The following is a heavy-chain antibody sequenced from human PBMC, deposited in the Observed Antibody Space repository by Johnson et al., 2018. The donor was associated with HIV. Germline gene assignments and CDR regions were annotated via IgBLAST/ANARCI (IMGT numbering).Heavy chain of an antibody. Sequence: QVQLVESGGGLVQPGGSLRLSCVASGFTFSSYWMSWVRQAPGKGLEWVAVISYDGSNKYYADSVKGRFTISRDNSKNTLYLQMNSLRAEDTAVYYCAKLTGGGGYDAFDIWGQGTMVTVSS. CDR2: ISYDGSNK. CDR1: GFTFSSYW. CDR3: AKLTGGGGYDAFDI. D-gene: IGHD1-20*01. J-gene: IGHJ3*02. V-gene: IGHV3-30*18.